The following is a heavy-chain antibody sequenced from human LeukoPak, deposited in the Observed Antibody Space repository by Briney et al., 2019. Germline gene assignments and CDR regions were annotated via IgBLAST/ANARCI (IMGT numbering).Heavy chain of an antibody. CDR1: CYTFTSYG. V-gene: IGHV1-18*01. D-gene: IGHD2-2*01. CDR3: ARDTRVVPAAMPGY. J-gene: IGHJ4*02. Sequence: GASVKVSCKASCYTFTSYGISWVRQAPGQGLEWMGWFSAYNGNTNYAQKFQGRVTMTTDTSTSTAYMELRSLRSDDTAVYYCARDTRVVPAAMPGYWGQGTLVTVSS. CDR2: FSAYNGNT.